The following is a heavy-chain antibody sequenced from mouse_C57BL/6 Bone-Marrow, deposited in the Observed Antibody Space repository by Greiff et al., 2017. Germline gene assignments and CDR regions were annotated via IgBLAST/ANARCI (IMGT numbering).Heavy chain of an antibody. V-gene: IGHV1-59*01. Sequence: QVQLQQPGAELVRPGTSVKLSCKASGYTFTSYWMHWVKQRPGQGLEWIGVIDPSDSYTNYNQKFKGKATLTVDTSSSTAYMQLSSLTSEGSAVYYCASQDSNSWFAYWGQGTLVTVSA. CDR2: IDPSDSYT. CDR1: GYTFTSYW. J-gene: IGHJ3*01. D-gene: IGHD2-5*01. CDR3: ASQDSNSWFAY.